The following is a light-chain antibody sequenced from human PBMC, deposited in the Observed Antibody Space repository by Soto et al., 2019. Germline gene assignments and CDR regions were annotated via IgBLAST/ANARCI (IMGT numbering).Light chain of an antibody. Sequence: EVVLTQSPLSLPVTVGQPATVSCRSSQSLLFFNGITYLTWFHQRPGQPPRRLISEVSNRDSGVPDRFSGSGSGTDFTLEISRVEAEDVGRFYCMQGTHWTLTFGGGTRVEIK. CDR2: EVS. V-gene: IGKV2-30*01. CDR1: QSLLFFNGITY. J-gene: IGKJ4*01. CDR3: MQGTHWTLT.